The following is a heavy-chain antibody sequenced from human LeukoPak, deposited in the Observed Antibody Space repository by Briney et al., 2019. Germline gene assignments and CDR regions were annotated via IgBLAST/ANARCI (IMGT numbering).Heavy chain of an antibody. CDR1: GFTFSSYA. D-gene: IGHD6-19*01. J-gene: IGHJ4*02. CDR2: ISGSGGST. CDR3: AKILGSSGWYYFDY. Sequence: PGGSLRLSCAASGFTFSSYAMSWVRQAPGKGLEWVSAISGSGGSTYYADSVKGRFTISRDNSKNTLYPQMNSLRAEDTAVYYCAKILGSSGWYYFDYWGQGTLVTVSS. V-gene: IGHV3-23*01.